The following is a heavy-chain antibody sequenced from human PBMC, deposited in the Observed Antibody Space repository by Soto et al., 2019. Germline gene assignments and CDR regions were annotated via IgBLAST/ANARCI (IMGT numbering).Heavy chain of an antibody. CDR3: AKGGHKQQKEGGFDY. D-gene: IGHD6-13*01. CDR1: GFTFSSYA. V-gene: IGHV3-23*01. J-gene: IGHJ4*02. Sequence: EVQLLESGGGLVQPGGSLRLSCAASGFTFSSYAMSWVRQAPGKGLEWVSAISGSGGSTYYTDSVKGRFTISRDNSKNTLYLQMNSLRAEDTAVYYCAKGGHKQQKEGGFDYWGQGTLVTVSS. CDR2: ISGSGGST.